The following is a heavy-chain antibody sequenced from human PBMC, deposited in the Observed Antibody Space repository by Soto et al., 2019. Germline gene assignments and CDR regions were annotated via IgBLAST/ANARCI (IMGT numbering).Heavy chain of an antibody. J-gene: IGHJ3*02. Sequence: QVQLQESGPGLVKPSQTLSLTCTVSDGSISSGDYYWSWIRQPPGKGLEWIGYIYYSGSTYYNPSLKSRVTISVDTSKNQFSLKLSSVTAADTAVYYCARDRGDCSGGSCYSFGAFDIWGQGTMVTVSS. D-gene: IGHD2-15*01. CDR2: IYYSGST. CDR3: ARDRGDCSGGSCYSFGAFDI. CDR1: DGSISSGDYY. V-gene: IGHV4-30-4*01.